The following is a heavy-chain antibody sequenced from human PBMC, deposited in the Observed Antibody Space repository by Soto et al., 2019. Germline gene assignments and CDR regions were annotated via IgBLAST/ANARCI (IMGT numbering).Heavy chain of an antibody. Sequence: ASGKVCCKASGYTFTSYGISWVRQDPGQGLERMGWISAYNGNTNYAQKLQGRVTMTTDTSTSTAYMQLRSLRSDDTAVYYCARVARHYYGSGSYSSPPGWFDPWGQGTLVTVSS. CDR3: ARVARHYYGSGSYSSPPGWFDP. CDR2: ISAYNGNT. CDR1: GYTFTSYG. D-gene: IGHD3-10*01. V-gene: IGHV1-18*01. J-gene: IGHJ5*02.